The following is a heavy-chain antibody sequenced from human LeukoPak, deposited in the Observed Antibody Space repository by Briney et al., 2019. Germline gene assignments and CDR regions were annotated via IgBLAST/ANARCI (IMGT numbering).Heavy chain of an antibody. D-gene: IGHD3-3*01. Sequence: GGSLRLSCAASGITFSGSAMHGVRQASGKGLEWVGRIRSKANSYAPAYAASVKGRFTISRDDSKNTAYLQMNSLKTEDTAVYYCTRLILIEFLYGGYYNAFDIWGQGTMVTVSS. CDR3: TRLILIEFLYGGYYNAFDI. CDR2: IRSKANSYAP. J-gene: IGHJ3*02. V-gene: IGHV3-73*01. CDR1: GITFSGSA.